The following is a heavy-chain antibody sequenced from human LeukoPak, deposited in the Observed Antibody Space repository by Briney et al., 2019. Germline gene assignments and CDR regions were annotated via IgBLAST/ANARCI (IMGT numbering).Heavy chain of an antibody. CDR3: ARSQGLAVAGTRKVLGY. D-gene: IGHD6-19*01. CDR1: GYTFTSYY. Sequence: ASVKVSRKASGYTFTSYYMHWVRQAPGQGLEWMGIINPSGGSTSYAQKFQGRVTMTRDTSTSTVYMELSSLRSEDTAVYYCARSQGLAVAGTRKVLGYWGQGTLVTVSS. V-gene: IGHV1-46*01. CDR2: INPSGGST. J-gene: IGHJ4*02.